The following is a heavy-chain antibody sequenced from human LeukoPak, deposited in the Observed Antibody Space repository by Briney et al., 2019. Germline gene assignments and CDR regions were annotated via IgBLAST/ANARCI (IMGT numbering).Heavy chain of an antibody. Sequence: KPGGSLRLPCAASGFTFSSYSMNWVRQAPGKGLEWLSYISSSSTTIYYADSVKGRFTISRDNAKNSLYLQMNSLRDEDTAVYYCARDEVGSSSPIDYWGQGTLVTVSS. CDR1: GFTFSSYS. D-gene: IGHD6-6*01. V-gene: IGHV3-48*02. CDR3: ARDEVGSSSPIDY. CDR2: ISSSSTTI. J-gene: IGHJ4*02.